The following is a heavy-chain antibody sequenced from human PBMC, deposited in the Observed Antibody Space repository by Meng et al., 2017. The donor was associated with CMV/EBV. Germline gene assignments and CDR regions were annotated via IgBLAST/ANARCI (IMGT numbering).Heavy chain of an antibody. CDR1: GSFSGYS. CDR2: INHSGST. CDR3: ARGVGHCSSTSCYPRFDP. V-gene: IGHV4-34*01. J-gene: IGHJ5*02. D-gene: IGHD2-2*01. Sequence: GSFSGYSWSWIRQPPGKGLEWIGEINHSGSTNYNPSLKRRVTISVDTSKNQFSLKLSSVTAADTAVYYCARGVGHCSSTSCYPRFDPWGQGTLVTVSS.